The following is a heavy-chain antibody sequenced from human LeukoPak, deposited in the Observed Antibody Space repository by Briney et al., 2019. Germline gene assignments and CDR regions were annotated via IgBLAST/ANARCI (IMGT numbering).Heavy chain of an antibody. J-gene: IGHJ6*03. CDR3: ARATPDARYYYYMDV. Sequence: GGSLRLSCAVSGFTFDDYAMHCVRQAPGKGLECVSLINWDGGSTYYADSVKGGFTISRENSKNSLYLQMNSLRAEDTALYYCARATPDARYYYYMDVWGKGTTVTVSS. CDR1: GFTFDDYA. V-gene: IGHV3-43D*03. D-gene: IGHD2-8*01. CDR2: INWDGGST.